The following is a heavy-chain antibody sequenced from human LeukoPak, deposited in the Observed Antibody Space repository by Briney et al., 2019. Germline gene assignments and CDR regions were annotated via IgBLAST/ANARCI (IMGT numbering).Heavy chain of an antibody. CDR2: IYHSGST. CDR1: RGSFSSYY. V-gene: IGHV4-4*02. D-gene: IGHD2-21*01. Sequence: PSETLSLTCSVSRGSFSSYYWSWVRQPPGKGLEWIGEIYHSGSTNYNPSLKSRVTISVDKSKNQFSLKLSSVTAADTAVDYCARVYSTKTGYYYMDVWGKGTTVTVSS. J-gene: IGHJ6*03. CDR3: ARVYSTKTGYYYMDV.